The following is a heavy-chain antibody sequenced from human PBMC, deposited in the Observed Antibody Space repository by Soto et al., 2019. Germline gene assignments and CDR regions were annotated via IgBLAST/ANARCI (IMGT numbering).Heavy chain of an antibody. CDR1: GFTVSSTY. CDR3: ARDRIEAAGTPRFNYYYGMDV. J-gene: IGHJ6*02. D-gene: IGHD6-13*01. Sequence: GGSLRLSCAASGFTVSSTYMTWVRQAPGKGLEWVSVIYGGLTTSYADSVKGRFTISRDNSKNTLFLQMNSLRAEDTAVYYCARDRIEAAGTPRFNYYYGMDVWGQGTTVTVSS. CDR2: IYGGLTT. V-gene: IGHV3-53*01.